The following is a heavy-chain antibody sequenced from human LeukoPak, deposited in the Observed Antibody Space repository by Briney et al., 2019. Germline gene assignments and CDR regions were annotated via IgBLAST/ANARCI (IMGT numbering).Heavy chain of an antibody. Sequence: ASVKVSCKASGYTFTSYAMHWVRQAPGQRLEWMGWSNAGNGNTKYSQEFQGRVTITRDTSASTAYMELSSLRSEDTAVYYCARGPLLDYDFWSGYADVWGKGTTVTVSS. CDR3: ARGPLLDYDFWSGYADV. V-gene: IGHV1-3*02. J-gene: IGHJ6*04. CDR2: SNAGNGNT. CDR1: GYTFTSYA. D-gene: IGHD3-3*01.